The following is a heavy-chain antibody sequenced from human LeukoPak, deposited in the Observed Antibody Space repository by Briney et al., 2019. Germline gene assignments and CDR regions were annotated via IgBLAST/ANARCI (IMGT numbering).Heavy chain of an antibody. D-gene: IGHD3-10*01. Sequence: SETLSLTYTVSGGSISSYYWSWIRQPPGKGLEWIGYIYYSGSTNYNPSLKSRVTISVDTSKNQFSLKLSSVTAADTAVYYCARSARGGPYYFDYWGQGTLVTVSS. V-gene: IGHV4-59*08. J-gene: IGHJ4*02. CDR2: IYYSGST. CDR3: ARSARGGPYYFDY. CDR1: GGSISSYY.